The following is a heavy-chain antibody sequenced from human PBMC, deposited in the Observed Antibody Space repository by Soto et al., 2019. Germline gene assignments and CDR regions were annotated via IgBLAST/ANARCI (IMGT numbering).Heavy chain of an antibody. V-gene: IGHV1-18*01. CDR2: ISAYNGNT. CDR3: ARGFAYYDILTGYYNDYYYYYGMDV. Sequence: ASVKVSCKASGYTFTSYGISWVRQAPGQGLEWMGWISAYNGNTNYAQKLQGRVTMTTDTSTSTAYMELRSLRSDDTAVYYCARGFAYYDILTGYYNDYYYYYGMDVWGQGTTVTVPS. J-gene: IGHJ6*02. D-gene: IGHD3-9*01. CDR1: GYTFTSYG.